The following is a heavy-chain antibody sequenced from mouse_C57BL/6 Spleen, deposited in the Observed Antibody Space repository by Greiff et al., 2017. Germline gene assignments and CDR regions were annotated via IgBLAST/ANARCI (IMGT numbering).Heavy chain of an antibody. D-gene: IGHD1-1*01. J-gene: IGHJ1*03. CDR1: GYTFTDYN. CDR3: AREEYYYGSSHWYFDV. Sequence: EVQLQQSGPELVKPGASVKMSCKASGYTFTDYNMHWVKQSHGKSLEWIGYINPNNGGTSYNQKFKGKATLTVNKSSSTAYMELRSLTSEESAVYYCAREEYYYGSSHWYFDVWGTGTTVTVSS. V-gene: IGHV1-22*01. CDR2: INPNNGGT.